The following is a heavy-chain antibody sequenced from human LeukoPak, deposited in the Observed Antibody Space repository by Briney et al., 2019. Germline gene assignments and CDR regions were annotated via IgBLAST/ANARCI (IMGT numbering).Heavy chain of an antibody. D-gene: IGHD4-17*01. CDR3: ARGIDYGENY. V-gene: IGHV3-74*01. CDR2: INGDGSTT. CDR1: GFTFRSYW. J-gene: IGHJ4*02. Sequence: PGGSLRLSCLASGFTFRSYWMHWVRQAPGKGLVWVSRINGDGSTTTYADSVKGRFTISRDNAKNTVYLQMNSLRAEDTAVYYCARGIDYGENYWGQGTLVTVSS.